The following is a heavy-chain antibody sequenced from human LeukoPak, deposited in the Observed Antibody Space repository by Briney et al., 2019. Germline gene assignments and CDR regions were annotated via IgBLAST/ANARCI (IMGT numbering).Heavy chain of an antibody. J-gene: IGHJ5*02. Sequence: GGSLTLSCEDSGFTFRSYEMNWVRQAPGRGLEWVSYISGTSSTIHYADSVKGRFSVSRDNVKNSLSLEMNNLRDEDTAIYYCARDYLYYGLDQWGQGTLVTVSS. CDR2: ISGTSSTI. CDR3: ARDYLYYGLDQ. CDR1: GFTFRSYE. V-gene: IGHV3-48*03. D-gene: IGHD3-10*01.